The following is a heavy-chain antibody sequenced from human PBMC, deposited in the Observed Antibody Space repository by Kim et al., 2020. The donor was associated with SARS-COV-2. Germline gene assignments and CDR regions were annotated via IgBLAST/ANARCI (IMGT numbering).Heavy chain of an antibody. CDR2: K. D-gene: IGHD4-17*01. Sequence: KRYSQKFQGSLTITRDTSASTVYMELSSLRSEDTATYFCTREVVGDGLDYWGQGALVTVSA. V-gene: IGHV1-3*01. J-gene: IGHJ4*02. CDR3: TREVVGDGLDY.